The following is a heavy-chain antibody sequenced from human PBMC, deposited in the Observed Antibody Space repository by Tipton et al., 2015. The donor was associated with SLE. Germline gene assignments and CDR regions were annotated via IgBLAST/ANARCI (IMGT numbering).Heavy chain of an antibody. D-gene: IGHD3-3*01. Sequence: VQLVQSGAEVKKPGASVKVSCKASGYTFTTYGISWVRQAPGQGLEWMGWISTYTGNTNYAQRLQGRVTMTTDTSTSTAYMELRSLRSDDTAVYYCTRTSAFGKWFGPWGHGTLVTVPS. CDR3: TRTSAFGKWFGP. CDR1: GYTFTTYG. J-gene: IGHJ5*02. CDR2: ISTYTGNT. V-gene: IGHV1-18*04.